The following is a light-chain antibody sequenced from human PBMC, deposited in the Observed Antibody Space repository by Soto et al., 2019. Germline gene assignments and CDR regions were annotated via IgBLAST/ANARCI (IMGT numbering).Light chain of an antibody. J-gene: IGKJ3*01. CDR2: WAS. Sequence: DIAMTQSPDSLAVSLGERATINCKSSQSVLYSSNNRNYLAWYRQKPGQPPKLLVYWASTRESGVPDRFSGSGSGTDFTLTISSLQAEDVAVYYCQQYYTTPFTFGPGTKVDIK. V-gene: IGKV4-1*01. CDR1: QSVLYSSNNRNY. CDR3: QQYYTTPFT.